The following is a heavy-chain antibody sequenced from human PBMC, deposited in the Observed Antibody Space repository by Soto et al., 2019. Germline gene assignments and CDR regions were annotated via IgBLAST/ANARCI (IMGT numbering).Heavy chain of an antibody. J-gene: IGHJ5*02. D-gene: IGHD3-16*01. Sequence: WVRQAPGQGLEWLGRTYYRSKWYTDYAVSVKSRITINADTSKNQFSLQLNSVTPEDTAVYYCAREGANWFDPWGQGTLVTVSS. V-gene: IGHV6-1*01. CDR3: AREGANWFDP. CDR2: TYYRSKWYT.